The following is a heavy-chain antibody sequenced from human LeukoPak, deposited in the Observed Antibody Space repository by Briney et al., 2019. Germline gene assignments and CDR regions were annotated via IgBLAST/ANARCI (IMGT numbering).Heavy chain of an antibody. CDR1: GGSISSSSYY. J-gene: IGHJ4*02. V-gene: IGHV4-39*07. D-gene: IGHD6-13*01. CDR3: ARGRVGYSSSWYV. Sequence: SETLSLTCTVSGGSISSSSYYWGWIRQPPGKGLEWIGSIYYSGSTNYNPSLKSRVTISVDTSKNQFSLKLSSVTAADTAVYYCARGRVGYSSSWYVWGQGTLVTVSS. CDR2: IYYSGST.